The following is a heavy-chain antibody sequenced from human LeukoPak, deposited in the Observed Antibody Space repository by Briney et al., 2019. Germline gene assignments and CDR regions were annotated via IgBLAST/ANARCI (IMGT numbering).Heavy chain of an antibody. V-gene: IGHV3-48*04. D-gene: IGHD3-10*01. Sequence: VQPGGSLRLSCAASGFTFSSYWMSWVRQAPGKGLEWVSHISAGGSNIYYADSVRGRFTISRNNAKNSLFLQMRSLRAEDTAVYYCARVRVRGVIYWGLGTLVTVSS. CDR1: GFTFSSYW. CDR3: ARVRVRGVIY. J-gene: IGHJ4*02. CDR2: ISAGGSNI.